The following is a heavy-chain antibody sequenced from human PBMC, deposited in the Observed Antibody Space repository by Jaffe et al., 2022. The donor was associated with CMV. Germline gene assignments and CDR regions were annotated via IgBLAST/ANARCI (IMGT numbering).Heavy chain of an antibody. CDR1: GYTFTSYA. Sequence: HVQLVQSGAEVKKPGASVKVSCKASGYTFTSYAIHWVRQAPGQRLEWMGWINAGNGNTKYSQKFQGRVTITRDTSASTAYMEVSSLRSEDTAVYYCTRSQGDGPFDFWGQGTLVTVS. V-gene: IGHV1-3*01. CDR2: INAGNGNT. J-gene: IGHJ4*02. CDR3: TRSQGDGPFDF.